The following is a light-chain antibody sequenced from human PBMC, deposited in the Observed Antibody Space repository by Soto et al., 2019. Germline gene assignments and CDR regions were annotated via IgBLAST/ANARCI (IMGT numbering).Light chain of an antibody. CDR2: DAS. J-gene: IGKJ1*01. CDR3: QQYGTSPQT. CDR1: QSVSGRY. Sequence: EIVLTQSPGTLSLSPGERATLSCRASQSVSGRYLSWYQQKPGQTPRLLIYDASTRATGIPDRFSGSGSGTDFTLTISRPEPEDFAVYYCQQYGTSPQTFGQGTKVDI. V-gene: IGKV3-20*01.